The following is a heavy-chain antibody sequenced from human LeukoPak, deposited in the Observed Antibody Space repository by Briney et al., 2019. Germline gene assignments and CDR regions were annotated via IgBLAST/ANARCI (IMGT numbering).Heavy chain of an antibody. J-gene: IGHJ5*02. CDR1: GYTFTGYY. D-gene: IGHD6-19*01. Sequence: ASGKVSCKASGYTFTGYYMHWVRQAPGQGLEWMGWINPNSGGTNYAQKFQGRVTMTRDTSISTAYMELSRLRSDDTAVYYCARDRSGWSVNWFDPWGQGTLVTVSS. V-gene: IGHV1-2*02. CDR3: ARDRSGWSVNWFDP. CDR2: INPNSGGT.